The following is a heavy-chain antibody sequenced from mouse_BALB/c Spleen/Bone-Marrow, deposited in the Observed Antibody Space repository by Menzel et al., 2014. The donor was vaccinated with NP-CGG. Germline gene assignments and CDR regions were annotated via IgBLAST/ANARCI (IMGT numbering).Heavy chain of an antibody. J-gene: IGHJ4*01. Sequence: EAHLVESGPELVKPGASVKISCKTSGYTFTEYTMHWVKQSHGKSLEWIGGINPNNGGNSYNQKFKGKATLTVGKSSSPVYMELLSLTSEDSAVYFCASGEYYYAMDYWGQGTPVTVSS. CDR1: GYTFTEYT. CDR2: INPNNGGN. CDR3: ASGEYYYAMDY. V-gene: IGHV1-18*01.